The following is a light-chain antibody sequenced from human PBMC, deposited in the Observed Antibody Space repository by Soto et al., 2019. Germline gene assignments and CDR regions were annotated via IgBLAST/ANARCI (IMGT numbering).Light chain of an antibody. CDR3: AAWDDSLSGHVV. Sequence: QLVLTQPPSTSGTPGQRVTISCSGSSSNIESNTVDWYQHLPGTAPKLLIYGNNQRPSGVPDRFSGSKSGTSASLAISGLQSEDEADYYCAAWDDSLSGHVVFGGGTKLTVL. J-gene: IGLJ2*01. CDR1: SSNIESNT. CDR2: GNN. V-gene: IGLV1-44*01.